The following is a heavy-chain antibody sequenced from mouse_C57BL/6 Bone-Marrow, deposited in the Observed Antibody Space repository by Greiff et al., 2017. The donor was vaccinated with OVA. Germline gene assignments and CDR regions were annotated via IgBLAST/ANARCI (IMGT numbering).Heavy chain of an antibody. CDR3: TRTKHYYGSIFYFDY. D-gene: IGHD1-1*01. Sequence: VQLQESGAELVRPGASVTLSCKASGYTFTDYEMHWVKQTPVHGLEWIGAIDPETGGTAYNQKFKGKAILTAVKSSSTAYMELRSLTSEDSAVYYFTRTKHYYGSIFYFDYWGQGTTLTVSS. V-gene: IGHV1-15*01. CDR2: IDPETGGT. CDR1: GYTFTDYE. J-gene: IGHJ2*01.